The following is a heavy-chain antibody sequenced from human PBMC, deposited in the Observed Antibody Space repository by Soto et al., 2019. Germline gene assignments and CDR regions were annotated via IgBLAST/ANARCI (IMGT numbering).Heavy chain of an antibody. CDR1: GFTLSTYW. Sequence: EVQLEESGGDLAQPGGSLRLSCAASGFTLSTYWMHWVRQAPGKGLVWVSRSNTDGGTTTYAESVKGRFTISRDNARNTLYLHMNGLIPEDTALYYCVRVGSGSYSWRDPWGQGTLVTVSS. J-gene: IGHJ5*02. CDR2: SNTDGGTT. D-gene: IGHD1-26*01. CDR3: VRVGSGSYSWRDP. V-gene: IGHV3-74*01.